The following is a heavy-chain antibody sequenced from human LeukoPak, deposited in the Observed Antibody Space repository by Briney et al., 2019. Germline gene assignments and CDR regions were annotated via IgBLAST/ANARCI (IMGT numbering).Heavy chain of an antibody. Sequence: PSGTLSLTCAVSGGAISNSNWWSWVRQPPGKGLEWIGEIYHSGRDNYNPSLKSRVTISIDTSNNQFSLKLYSVPAADTAVYYCARHGSGTYFVSWGQGTLVTVSS. D-gene: IGHD3-10*01. V-gene: IGHV4-4*02. CDR3: ARHGSGTYFVS. CDR2: IYHSGRD. J-gene: IGHJ5*02. CDR1: GGAISNSNW.